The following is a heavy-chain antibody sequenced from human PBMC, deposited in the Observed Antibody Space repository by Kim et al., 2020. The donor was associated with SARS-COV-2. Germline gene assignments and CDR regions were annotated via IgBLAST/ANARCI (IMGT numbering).Heavy chain of an antibody. Sequence: SETLSLTCTVSGGSISSSSYYWGWIRQPPGKGLEWIGSIYYSGSTYYNPSLKSRVTISVDTSKNQFSLKLSSVTAADTAVYYCAREYCSGGSCYSGFDPWGQGTLVTVSS. D-gene: IGHD2-15*01. CDR2: IYYSGST. CDR1: GGSISSSSYY. V-gene: IGHV4-39*01. J-gene: IGHJ5*02. CDR3: AREYCSGGSCYSGFDP.